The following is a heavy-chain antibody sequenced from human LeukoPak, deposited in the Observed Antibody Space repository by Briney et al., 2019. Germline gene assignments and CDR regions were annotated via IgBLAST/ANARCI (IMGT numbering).Heavy chain of an antibody. Sequence: SGTLSLTCTVSGGSISSSSYYWGWIRQPPGKGLEWIGSIYYSGSTYYNPSLKSRVTISVDTSKNQFSLKLSSVTAADTAVYYCARTGGGGGSDYWGQGTLVTVSS. CDR2: IYYSGST. V-gene: IGHV4-39*07. CDR3: ARTGGGGGSDY. D-gene: IGHD2-21*01. CDR1: GGSISSSSYY. J-gene: IGHJ4*02.